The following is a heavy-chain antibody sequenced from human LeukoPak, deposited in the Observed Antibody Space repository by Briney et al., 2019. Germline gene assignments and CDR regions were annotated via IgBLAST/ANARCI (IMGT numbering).Heavy chain of an antibody. V-gene: IGHV4-61*02. CDR1: GGSISSGSYY. CDR2: IYTSGST. Sequence: SETLSLTCTVSGGSISSGSYYWSWIRQPAGKGLEWIGRIYTSGSTNYNPSLKSRVTISVDTSKNQFSLKLSSVTAADTAVYYCARDLDRSSWYGGGYYYYYMDVWGKGTTVTVSS. CDR3: ARDLDRSSWYGGGYYYYYMDV. J-gene: IGHJ6*03. D-gene: IGHD6-13*01.